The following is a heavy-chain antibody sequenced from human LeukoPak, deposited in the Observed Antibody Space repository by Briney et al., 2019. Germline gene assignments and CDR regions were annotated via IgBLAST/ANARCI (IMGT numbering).Heavy chain of an antibody. CDR1: GGSISSDY. D-gene: IGHD5-12*01. CDR2: IYYSGST. Sequence: SETLSLTCTVSGGSISSDYWSWIRQHPGKGLEWIGYIYYSGSTYYNPSLKSRVTISVDTSKNQFSLKLSSVTAADTAVYYCARAHGATPKLMLFDIWGQGTMVTVSS. V-gene: IGHV4-31*03. CDR3: ARAHGATPKLMLFDI. J-gene: IGHJ3*02.